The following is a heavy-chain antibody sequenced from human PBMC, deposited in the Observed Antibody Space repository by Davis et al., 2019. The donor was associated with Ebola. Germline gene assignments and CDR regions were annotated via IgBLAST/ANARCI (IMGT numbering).Heavy chain of an antibody. Sequence: ESLKISCAASGFTVSSNYMSWVRQAPGKGLEWVSVIYSGGSTYYADSVKCRFTISRHNSKNTLYLQMNSLRAEDTAVYYYARDREYGYYGMDVWGQGTTVTVSS. V-gene: IGHV3-53*04. D-gene: IGHD2/OR15-2a*01. CDR1: GFTVSSNY. CDR2: IYSGGST. CDR3: ARDREYGYYGMDV. J-gene: IGHJ6*02.